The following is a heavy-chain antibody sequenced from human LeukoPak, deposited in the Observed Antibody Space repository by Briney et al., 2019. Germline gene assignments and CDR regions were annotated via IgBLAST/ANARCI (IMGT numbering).Heavy chain of an antibody. D-gene: IGHD6-19*01. V-gene: IGHV4-39*07. CDR2: IYYSGST. CDR3: ARDHSVAGTGY. Sequence: PSETLSLTCTVSGGSISSSSHYWGWIRQPPGKGLEWIGSIYYSGSTYYNPSLKSRVTISVDTSKNQFSLKLSSVTAADTAVYYCARDHSVAGTGYWGQGTLVTVSS. CDR1: GGSISSSSHY. J-gene: IGHJ4*02.